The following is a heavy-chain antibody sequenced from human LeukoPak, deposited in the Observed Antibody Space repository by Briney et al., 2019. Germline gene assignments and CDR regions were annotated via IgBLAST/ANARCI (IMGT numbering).Heavy chain of an antibody. V-gene: IGHV1-2*02. Sequence: ASVKVSCKASGYTFTGYYMHWVRQAPGQGLEWMGWINPNSGGTNYAQKFRGRVTMTRDTSISTAYMELSRLRSDDTAAYYCAITSATYYYDSSGKDAFDIWGQGTMVTVSS. CDR3: AITSATYYYDSSGKDAFDI. D-gene: IGHD3-22*01. J-gene: IGHJ3*02. CDR2: INPNSGGT. CDR1: GYTFTGYY.